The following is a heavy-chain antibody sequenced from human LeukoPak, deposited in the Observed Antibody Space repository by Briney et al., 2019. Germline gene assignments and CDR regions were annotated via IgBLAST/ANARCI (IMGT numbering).Heavy chain of an antibody. D-gene: IGHD2-2*01. CDR2: ISYDGSNK. V-gene: IGHV3-30-3*01. J-gene: IGHJ3*02. Sequence: GGSLRLSCAASGFTFSSYAMHWVRQAPGKGLEWAAVISYDGSNKYYADSVKGRFTISRDNSKNTLYLQMNSLRAEDTAVYYCAKDDLYQLLSAFDIWGQGTMVTVSS. CDR1: GFTFSSYA. CDR3: AKDDLYQLLSAFDI.